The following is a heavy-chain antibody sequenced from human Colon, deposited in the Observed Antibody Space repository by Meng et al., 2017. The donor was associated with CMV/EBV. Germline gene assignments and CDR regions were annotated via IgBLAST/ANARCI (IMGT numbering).Heavy chain of an antibody. Sequence: GGSLRLSCAASGFTFSSYWMSWVRQAPGKGLEWVSSITTSGDFVFYADSVRGRFVISRDNAKNSLYLQMNTLKAEETAVYYCAREPSNAAFDIWGQGTMVTVSS. J-gene: IGHJ3*02. V-gene: IGHV3-21*06. CDR3: AREPSNAAFDI. CDR2: ITTSGDFV. CDR1: GFTFSSYW.